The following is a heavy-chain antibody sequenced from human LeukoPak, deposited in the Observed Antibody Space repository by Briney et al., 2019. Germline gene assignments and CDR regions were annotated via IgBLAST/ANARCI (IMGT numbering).Heavy chain of an antibody. CDR1: GFTFSSYS. Sequence: PGGSLRLSCAASGFTFSSYSMNWVRQAPGKGLEWVSAISSSSSYIYYADSVKGRFTISRDNAKNSLYLQMNSLRAEDTAVYYCARDPGGHYYYYDMDVWGKGTTVTVSS. V-gene: IGHV3-21*01. D-gene: IGHD3-10*01. J-gene: IGHJ6*03. CDR3: ARDPGGHYYYYDMDV. CDR2: ISSSSSYI.